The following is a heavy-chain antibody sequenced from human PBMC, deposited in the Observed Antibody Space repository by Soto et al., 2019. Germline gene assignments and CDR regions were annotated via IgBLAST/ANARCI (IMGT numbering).Heavy chain of an antibody. V-gene: IGHV4-39*01. Sequence: SETLSLTCTVSGGSISSSSYYWGWIRQPPGKGLEWIGSIYYSGSTYYNPSLKSRVTISVDTSKNQFSLKLSSVTAADTAVYYCARSSALDYGDIYFDYWGQGTLVTVSS. D-gene: IGHD4-17*01. J-gene: IGHJ4*02. CDR1: GGSISSSSYY. CDR2: IYYSGST. CDR3: ARSSALDYGDIYFDY.